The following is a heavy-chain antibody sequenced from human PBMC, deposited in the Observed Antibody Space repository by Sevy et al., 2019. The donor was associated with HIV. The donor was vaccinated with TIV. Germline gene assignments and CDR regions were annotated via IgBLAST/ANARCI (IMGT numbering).Heavy chain of an antibody. V-gene: IGHV1-2*02. J-gene: IGHJ4*02. CDR3: AREGGVVREYRVDY. CDR2: TNTNSDFT. Sequence: ASVKVSCKASGYTFIDHYIHWVRQAPGQGLEWMGWTNTNSDFTKSAQNFQGRVTMTRDTSIDTVYMELRSLTSDDTALYYCAREGGVVREYRVDYWGQGTLVTVSS. CDR1: GYTFIDHY. D-gene: IGHD3-10*01.